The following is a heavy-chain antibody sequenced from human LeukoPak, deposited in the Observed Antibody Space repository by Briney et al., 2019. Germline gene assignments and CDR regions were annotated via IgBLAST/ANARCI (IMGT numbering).Heavy chain of an antibody. Sequence: GGSLRLSCAASGFTFSSYSMNWVRQAPGKGLEWVSSISSSSGYIYYADSVKGRFTISRDNAKNSLYLQMNSLRAEDTAVYYCARTGVKFYGSGSSPHWGQGTLVTVSS. V-gene: IGHV3-21*01. CDR1: GFTFSSYS. D-gene: IGHD3-10*01. CDR2: ISSSSGYI. J-gene: IGHJ4*02. CDR3: ARTGVKFYGSGSSPH.